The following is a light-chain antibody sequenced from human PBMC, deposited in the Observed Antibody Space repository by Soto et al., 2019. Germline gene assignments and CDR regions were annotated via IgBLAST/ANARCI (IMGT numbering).Light chain of an antibody. CDR3: TSFTTADTHV. CDR2: DVS. Sequence: QSVLTQPASVSGSPGQSITVSCIGTSSDIASYDYVSWYQQHPGKVPKLMIYDVSNRPSGVSKRFSGSKSGNTASLTISGLQAEDEADYYCTSFTTADTHVFGTGTKLTVL. J-gene: IGLJ1*01. CDR1: SSDIASYDY. V-gene: IGLV2-14*03.